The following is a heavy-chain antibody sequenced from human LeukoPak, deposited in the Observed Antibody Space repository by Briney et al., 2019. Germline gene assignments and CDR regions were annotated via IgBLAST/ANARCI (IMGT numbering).Heavy chain of an antibody. D-gene: IGHD6-6*01. V-gene: IGHV3-23*01. CDR2: ISGSCSST. J-gene: IGHJ4*02. Sequence: AGTLRLSCAASGFTFTNYAMSWVRQAPREGLELVSAISGSCSSTYYSDSVNGRFTISRDSSTRTLYLQMHSLRVEDTAVYFCARVISTSSFVFDYWGQGTLVTVSP. CDR1: GFTFTNYA. CDR3: ARVISTSSFVFDY.